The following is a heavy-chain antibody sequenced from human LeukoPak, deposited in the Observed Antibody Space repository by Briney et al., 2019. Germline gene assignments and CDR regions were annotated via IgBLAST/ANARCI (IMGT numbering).Heavy chain of an antibody. CDR3: GYRSSWSEYFHH. J-gene: IGHJ1*01. CDR2: IYSGGST. CDR1: GFTVSSSY. D-gene: IGHD6-19*01. V-gene: IGHV3-53*01. Sequence: PGGSLRLSCAASGFTVSSSYMSWVRQAPGKGLEWVSVIYSGGSTYYADSVKGRFTISRDDSRNTLYLQMNSLRAEDTAVYYCGYRSSWSEYFHHWGQGTLVTVSS.